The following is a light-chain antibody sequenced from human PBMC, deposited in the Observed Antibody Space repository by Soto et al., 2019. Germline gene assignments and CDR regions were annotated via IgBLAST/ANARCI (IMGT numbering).Light chain of an antibody. Sequence: ESVLTQSPATLSLSPGERATLSCRASQSVSIYLAWYQQKPGQAPRLLIYDASNRATGIPARFSGSGSGTDFTLTISSLEPEDFAVYYCQQRSSWPITFGQGTRLEIK. CDR2: DAS. J-gene: IGKJ5*01. CDR3: QQRSSWPIT. V-gene: IGKV3-11*01. CDR1: QSVSIY.